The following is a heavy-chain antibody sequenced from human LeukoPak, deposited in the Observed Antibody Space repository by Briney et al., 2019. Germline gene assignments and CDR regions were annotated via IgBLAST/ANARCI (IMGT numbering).Heavy chain of an antibody. CDR1: GYSISSGYY. V-gene: IGHV4-38-2*02. Sequence: SETLSLTCTVSGYSISSGYYWGWIRQPPGKGLEWIGSMYHSGATYYNPSLRSRVTISVDTSKNQFSLKLSSVTAADTAVYYCARDNTLGYCSSTSCPHPGGAFDIWGQGTMVTVSS. J-gene: IGHJ3*02. CDR3: ARDNTLGYCSSTSCPHPGGAFDI. D-gene: IGHD2-2*01. CDR2: MYHSGAT.